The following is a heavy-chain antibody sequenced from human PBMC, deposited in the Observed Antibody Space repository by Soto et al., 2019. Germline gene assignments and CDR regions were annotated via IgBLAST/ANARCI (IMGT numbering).Heavy chain of an antibody. Sequence: PSETLSLTCTVSGGSISSGGYYWSWIRQHPGKGLEWIGYIYYSGSTYYNPSLKSRVTISVDTSKNQFSLKLSSVTAADTAVYYCARFTMIVVVITTDAFDIWGQGTMVTVSS. CDR2: IYYSGST. CDR1: GGSISSGGYY. V-gene: IGHV4-31*03. D-gene: IGHD3-22*01. J-gene: IGHJ3*02. CDR3: ARFTMIVVVITTDAFDI.